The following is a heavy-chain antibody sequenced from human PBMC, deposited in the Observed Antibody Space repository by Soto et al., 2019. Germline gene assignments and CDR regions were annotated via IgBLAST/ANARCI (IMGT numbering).Heavy chain of an antibody. V-gene: IGHV1-24*01. Sequence: ASVKVSCKVFGYTLTELSMHWVRQAPGKGLEWMGGFDPEDGETIYAQKFQGRVTMTEDTSTDTAYMELSSLRSEDTAVYYCATDLRGDLAFDYWGQGTLVTVSS. CDR1: GYTLTELS. D-gene: IGHD4-17*01. CDR3: ATDLRGDLAFDY. J-gene: IGHJ4*02. CDR2: FDPEDGET.